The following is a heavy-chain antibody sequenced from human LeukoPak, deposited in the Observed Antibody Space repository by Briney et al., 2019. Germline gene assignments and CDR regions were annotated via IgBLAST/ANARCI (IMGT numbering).Heavy chain of an antibody. CDR2: ISYDGSSK. CDR3: AKGRDTSGYYSLDC. CDR1: RFTFSSYD. D-gene: IGHD3-22*01. J-gene: IGHJ4*02. Sequence: GGSLRLSCAASRFTFSSYDMHWVRQAPGKGLEWVAVISYDGSSKYYADSVKGRFTISRDNSKNTLYVQMNSLRTEDTAIYYCAKGRDTSGYYSLDCWGRGTLVTVSS. V-gene: IGHV3-30*18.